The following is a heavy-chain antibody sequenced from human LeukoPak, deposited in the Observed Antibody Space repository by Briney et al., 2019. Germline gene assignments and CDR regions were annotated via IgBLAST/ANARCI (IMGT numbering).Heavy chain of an antibody. Sequence: SVKVSCKASGGTFSSYAISWVRQAPGQGLEWMGGIIPIFGTANYAQKFQGRVTITADESTSTAYMELRSLRSDDTAVYYCARGRGVAVAAHLHYWGQGTLVTVSS. V-gene: IGHV1-69*13. CDR1: GGTFSSYA. D-gene: IGHD6-19*01. CDR3: ARGRGVAVAAHLHY. J-gene: IGHJ4*02. CDR2: IIPIFGTA.